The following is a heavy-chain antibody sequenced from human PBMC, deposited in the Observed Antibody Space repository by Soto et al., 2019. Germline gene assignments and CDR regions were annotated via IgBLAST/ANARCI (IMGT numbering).Heavy chain of an antibody. CDR2: IIPIFGTA. CDR1: GGTFSSHA. J-gene: IGHJ6*02. Sequence: SVKVSCKASGGTFSSHAISWVRQAPGQGLEWMGGIIPIFGTANYAQKFQGRVTITADESTSTAYMELSSLRSEDTAVYYCARDRGFYFYDSSGDYYHGMDVWGPGTTVTVSS. D-gene: IGHD3-22*01. CDR3: ARDRGFYFYDSSGDYYHGMDV. V-gene: IGHV1-69*01.